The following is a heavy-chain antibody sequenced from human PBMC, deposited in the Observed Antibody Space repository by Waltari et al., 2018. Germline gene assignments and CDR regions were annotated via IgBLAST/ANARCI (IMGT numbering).Heavy chain of an antibody. D-gene: IGHD3-22*01. J-gene: IGHJ5*02. Sequence: EVQLVESGGGLVQRGGSLRLSCAAPGSTFGTYWRSWFRQAPGKGLEWLATINQDGSGEYYVDSVQGRFTISRDNAKNSLYLQMNSLRTEDTALYYCARKMYYYDTSPHGWFDLWGQGTLVTVSS. CDR1: GSTFGTYW. CDR2: INQDGSGE. CDR3: ARKMYYYDTSPHGWFDL. V-gene: IGHV3-7*03.